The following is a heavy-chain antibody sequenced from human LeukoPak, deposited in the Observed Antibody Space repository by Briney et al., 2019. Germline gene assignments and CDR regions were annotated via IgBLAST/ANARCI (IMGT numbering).Heavy chain of an antibody. CDR3: ARGAHCSSTSCLLYNWFDP. Sequence: GGSLRLSCAASGFTFSSSWMSWGRQAPGKGLEWVANIKQDGIEKYYVDSVKGRFTISTDNANSSLYLQMSSLRAEDTAVYYCARGAHCSSTSCLLYNWFDPWGEGTLVTVSS. D-gene: IGHD2-2*01. J-gene: IGHJ5*02. CDR2: IKQDGIEK. V-gene: IGHV3-7*03. CDR1: GFTFSSSW.